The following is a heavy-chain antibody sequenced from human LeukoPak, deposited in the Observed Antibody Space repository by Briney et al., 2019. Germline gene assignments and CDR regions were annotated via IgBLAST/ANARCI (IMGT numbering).Heavy chain of an antibody. CDR2: ISSSGSSI. D-gene: IGHD4-17*01. V-gene: IGHV3-11*01. CDR1: GFSFSDYY. CDR3: ATAALDYGVIYYFDY. Sequence: PGGSLRLSCAASGFSFSDYYMTWIRQAPGKGLEWIPYISSSGSSIYYADSVKGRFTISRDNAKNSLYLQMNSLRSEDTAVFYCATAALDYGVIYYFDYWGQGTLVTVSS. J-gene: IGHJ4*02.